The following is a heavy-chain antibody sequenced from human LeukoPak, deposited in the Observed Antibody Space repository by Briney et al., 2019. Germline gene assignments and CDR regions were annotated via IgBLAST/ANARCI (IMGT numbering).Heavy chain of an antibody. D-gene: IGHD6-13*01. CDR1: GGSISSYY. V-gene: IGHV4-59*08. CDR3: ARAYSSSWYVYFDY. Sequence: PSETLSLTCTVSGGSISSYYWSWIRQPPGKGLEWIGYIYYSGSTNYNPSLKSRVTISVDTSKNQFSLKLSSVTAADTAVYYCARAYSSSWYVYFDYWGQGTLVTVSS. J-gene: IGHJ4*02. CDR2: IYYSGST.